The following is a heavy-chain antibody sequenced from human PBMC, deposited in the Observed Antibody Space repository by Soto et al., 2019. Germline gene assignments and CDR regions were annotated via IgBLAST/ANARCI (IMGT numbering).Heavy chain of an antibody. V-gene: IGHV3-48*02. Sequence: EVQLVESGGGLVQPGGSLRLSCAASGFTLSSYSLNWVRQAPGKGLELISCISRSSTTTIYYADSVKGRFTISRDNAKNSLYLQMNSLRDEDTAVYYCARDRLGYSYGNSMDVWGQGTTVTVSS. CDR3: ARDRLGYSYGNSMDV. CDR1: GFTLSSYS. D-gene: IGHD5-18*01. CDR2: ISRSSTTTI. J-gene: IGHJ6*02.